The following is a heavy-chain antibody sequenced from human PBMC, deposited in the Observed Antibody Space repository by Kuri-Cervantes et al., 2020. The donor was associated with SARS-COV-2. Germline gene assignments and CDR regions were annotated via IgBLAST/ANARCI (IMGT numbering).Heavy chain of an antibody. J-gene: IGHJ4*02. Sequence: GGSLRLSCAASGFTFSSYSMNWVRQAPGKGLEWVSSISSSSSYTYYADSVKGRFTISRDNSKNTLYLQMNSLRAEDTAVYYCARDRSTHYFDYWGQGTLVTVSS. V-gene: IGHV3-21*01. CDR2: ISSSSSYT. CDR3: ARDRSTHYFDY. CDR1: GFTFSSYS.